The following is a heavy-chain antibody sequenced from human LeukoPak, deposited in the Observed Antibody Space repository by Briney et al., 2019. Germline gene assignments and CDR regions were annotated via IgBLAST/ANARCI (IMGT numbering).Heavy chain of an antibody. CDR2: ISSSSSTI. CDR3: AREALRGYSYGYGLDY. J-gene: IGHJ4*02. D-gene: IGHD5-18*01. CDR1: GFTFSSYS. Sequence: GGSLRLSCAASGFTFSSYSMNWVRQAPGKGLEWVSYISSSSSTIYYADSVKGRFTISRDNAKNSLYLQMNSLRDEDTAVYYCAREALRGYSYGYGLDYWGQGTLVTVSS. V-gene: IGHV3-48*02.